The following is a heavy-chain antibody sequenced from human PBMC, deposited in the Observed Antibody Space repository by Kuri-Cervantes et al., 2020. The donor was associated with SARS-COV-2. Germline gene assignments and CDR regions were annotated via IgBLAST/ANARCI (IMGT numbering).Heavy chain of an antibody. CDR2: ISAYNGNT. CDR1: GGTFSSYA. V-gene: IGHV1-18*01. D-gene: IGHD3-10*01. CDR3: ASTSGSHPVFDY. J-gene: IGHJ4*02. Sequence: ASVKVSCKASGGTFSSYAISWVRQAPGQGLEWMGWISAYNGNTNYAQKLQGRVTMTRDTSTSTVYMELSSLRSEDTAVYYCASTSGSHPVFDYWGQGTLVTVSS.